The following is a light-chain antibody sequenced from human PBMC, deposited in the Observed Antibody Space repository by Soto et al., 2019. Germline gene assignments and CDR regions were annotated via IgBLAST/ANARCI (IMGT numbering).Light chain of an antibody. Sequence: QSALTQPASVSGSPGQSITISCTGTSSDVGGYNYVSWYQQHPGKAPKLMIYDVSNRPSGVSNRFSGSKSGSTASLTISGLQAEDEADYYCSSYNTSSTLVFGGGTKLTVL. CDR2: DVS. CDR1: SSDVGGYNY. J-gene: IGLJ2*01. V-gene: IGLV2-14*03. CDR3: SSYNTSSTLV.